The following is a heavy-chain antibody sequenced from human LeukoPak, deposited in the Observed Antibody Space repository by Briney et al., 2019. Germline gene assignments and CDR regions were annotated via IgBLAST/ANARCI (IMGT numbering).Heavy chain of an antibody. CDR1: GYTFTDYY. CDR3: RTDRYGDYGDYIDY. CDR2: INPNSGGA. V-gene: IGHV1-2*02. Sequence: ASVKVSCKASGYTFTDYYIQWVRQAPGQGLEWMGWINPNSGGAKYAQKFQGRVTMTRDTSISTAYMELSRLRSDDTAVYYCRTDRYGDYGDYIDYWGQGTLVTVSS. D-gene: IGHD4-17*01. J-gene: IGHJ4*02.